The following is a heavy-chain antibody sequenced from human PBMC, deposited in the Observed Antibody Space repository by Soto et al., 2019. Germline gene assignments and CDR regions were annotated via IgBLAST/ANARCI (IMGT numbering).Heavy chain of an antibody. Sequence: ASVKVSGKASGCTFTSYDINWVRQATGQGLEWMGWMNPNSGNTGYAQKFQGRVTMTRNTSISTAYMELSSLRSEDTAVYYCARSGYYATNYYYYYMDVWGKGTTVTVSS. CDR2: MNPNSGNT. J-gene: IGHJ6*03. CDR3: ARSGYYATNYYYYYMDV. V-gene: IGHV1-8*01. CDR1: GCTFTSYD. D-gene: IGHD3-22*01.